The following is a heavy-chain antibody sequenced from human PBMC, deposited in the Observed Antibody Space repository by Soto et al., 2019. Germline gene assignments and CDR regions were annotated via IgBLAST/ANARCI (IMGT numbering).Heavy chain of an antibody. CDR3: TRRASSSFYHFDF. Sequence: LGESLKISCQASGYSFTAYWITWVRQMPGKGLEWMATIDLSDSYVDYSPSFRGHVTFSVDRSITTVYLQWNSLKASDSAMYFCTRRASSSFYHFDFWGQGALVTVS. J-gene: IGHJ4*02. D-gene: IGHD2-2*01. CDR2: IDLSDSYV. CDR1: GYSFTAYW. V-gene: IGHV5-10-1*01.